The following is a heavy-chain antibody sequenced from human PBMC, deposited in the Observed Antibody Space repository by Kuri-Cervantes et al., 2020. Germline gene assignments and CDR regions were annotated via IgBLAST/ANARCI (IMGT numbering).Heavy chain of an antibody. CDR2: ISGSGGST. Sequence: GESLKISCAASGFTFSSYAMSWVRQAPGKGLEWVSAISGSGGSTYYADSVKGRFTISRDNAKNSLYLQMNSLRAEDTAVYYCARALYGSGSQFDYWGQGTLVTVSS. V-gene: IGHV3-23*01. CDR1: GFTFSSYA. D-gene: IGHD3-10*01. J-gene: IGHJ4*02. CDR3: ARALYGSGSQFDY.